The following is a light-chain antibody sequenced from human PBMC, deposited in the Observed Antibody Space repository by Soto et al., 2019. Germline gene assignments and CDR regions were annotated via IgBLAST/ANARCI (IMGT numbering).Light chain of an antibody. J-gene: IGKJ2*01. Sequence: EVVMTQSPLSLPVTLGQPASISCRSSQSLAYIDGNTYLTWFHQRPGQSPRRLIYYVSNRDSGVPGRFIGSGSGTDFTLKISRVEAEDAGIYYCMQSTHWPPYTFGQGTKLEIK. CDR1: QSLAYIDGNTY. V-gene: IGKV2-30*01. CDR2: YVS. CDR3: MQSTHWPPYT.